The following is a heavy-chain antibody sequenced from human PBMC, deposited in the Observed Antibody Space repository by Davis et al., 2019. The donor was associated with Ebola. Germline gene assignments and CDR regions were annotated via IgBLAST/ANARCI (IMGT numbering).Heavy chain of an antibody. CDR1: PFSFSLYW. CDR2: INSDGSST. V-gene: IGHV3-74*01. J-gene: IGHJ5*02. CDR3: ARDRGFNWFDP. Sequence: PSGSLRLSCAPSPFSFSLYWMHWVRQAPGKGLVWVSRINSDGSSTSYADSVKGRFTISRDNAKNSLYLQMNSLRAEDTAVYYCARDRGFNWFDPWGQGTLVTVAA.